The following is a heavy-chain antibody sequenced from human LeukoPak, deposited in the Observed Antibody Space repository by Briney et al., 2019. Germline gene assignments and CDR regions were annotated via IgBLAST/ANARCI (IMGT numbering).Heavy chain of an antibody. CDR1: GYTFTSYA. V-gene: IGHV1-3*01. CDR3: ARGRVVVPAAMPNWFDP. J-gene: IGHJ5*02. CDR2: INAGNGNT. Sequence: GASVKVSCKASGYTFTSYAMHWVRQAPGRRLEWMGWINAGNGNTKYSQKFQGRVTITRDTSASTAYMELSSLRSEDTAVYYCARGRVVVPAAMPNWFDPWGQGTLVTVSS. D-gene: IGHD2-2*01.